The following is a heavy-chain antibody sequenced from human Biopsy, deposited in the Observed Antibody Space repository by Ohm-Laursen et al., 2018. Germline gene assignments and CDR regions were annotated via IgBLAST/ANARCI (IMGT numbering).Heavy chain of an antibody. CDR2: INAKTGDT. CDR1: GYTFTGYH. D-gene: IGHD3-22*01. CDR3: TRGGYYYDSLAYYYWFDP. V-gene: IGHV1-2*02. Sequence: GSSVKVSCKVSGYTFTGYHVHWARQAPGQGLEWMGWINAKTGDTNYAQKFQGRVTMTRDTSISTAYVDLSSLRSDDTAVYYCTRGGYYYDSLAYYYWFDPWGQGTLVAVSS. J-gene: IGHJ5*02.